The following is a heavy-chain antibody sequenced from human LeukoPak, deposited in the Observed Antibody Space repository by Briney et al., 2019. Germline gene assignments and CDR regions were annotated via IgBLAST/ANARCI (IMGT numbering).Heavy chain of an antibody. D-gene: IGHD6-13*01. CDR2: ISYEGGTNK. V-gene: IGHV3-30-3*01. CDR1: GFTFINYA. J-gene: IGHJ4*02. Sequence: GRSLRLSCEASGFTFINYALHWVRQAPGRGLEWVAIISYEGGTNKYYADSVKGRFTISRDNSKNTLYLQMNSLRGEDTAVYYCTRDWSAAGGFDYWGQGTLVTVSS. CDR3: TRDWSAAGGFDY.